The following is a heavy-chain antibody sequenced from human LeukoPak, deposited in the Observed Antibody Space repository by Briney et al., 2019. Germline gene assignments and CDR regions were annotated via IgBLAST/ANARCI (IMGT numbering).Heavy chain of an antibody. V-gene: IGHV4-59*12. CDR3: ARATRDDYGDY. CDR1: GGSISSYY. J-gene: IGHJ4*02. D-gene: IGHD2-15*01. Sequence: SETLSLTCTVSGGSISSYYWSWIRQPPGKGLEWIGYIYYSGSTNYNPSLKSRVTISVDTSKNQFSLKLSSVTAADTAVYYCARATRDDYGDYWGQGTLVTVSS. CDR2: IYYSGST.